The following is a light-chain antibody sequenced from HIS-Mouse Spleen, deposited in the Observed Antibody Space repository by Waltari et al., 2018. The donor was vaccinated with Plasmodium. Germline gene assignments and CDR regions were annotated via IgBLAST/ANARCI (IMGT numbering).Light chain of an antibody. Sequence: QSALTQPASVSGSPGPSITISCTGTSSDVGGYHYVSWYQQHRGKAPKLMIYDVSNRPSGFANRLSGSKSGNTASLTISGLQAEDEADYYCSSYTSSSTLVFGGGTKLTVL. CDR1: SSDVGGYHY. CDR2: DVS. V-gene: IGLV2-14*03. J-gene: IGLJ2*01. CDR3: SSYTSSSTLV.